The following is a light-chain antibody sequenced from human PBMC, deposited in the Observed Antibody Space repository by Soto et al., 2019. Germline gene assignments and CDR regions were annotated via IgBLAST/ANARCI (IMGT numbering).Light chain of an antibody. J-gene: IGKJ1*01. Sequence: DIPMTQSPSTLSASVGDRVTITCRASQSISSGLAWYQQKPGKAPKLLIYDVSSLESGVPSRFSGSGSGTEFTLTISSLQPDDSATYYCQQYNSFWTFGQGTKVEIK. CDR2: DVS. V-gene: IGKV1-5*01. CDR1: QSISSG. CDR3: QQYNSFWT.